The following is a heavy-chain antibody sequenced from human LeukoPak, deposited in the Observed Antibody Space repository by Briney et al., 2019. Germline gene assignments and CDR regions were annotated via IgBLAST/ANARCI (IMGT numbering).Heavy chain of an antibody. D-gene: IGHD3-10*01. CDR1: GYTFTSYA. CDR3: ARDFGYYYGSGSYQPLDY. Sequence: GASVKVSCKASGYTFTSYAMHWVRQAPGQRLEWMGWINAGNGNTKYSQKFQGRVTITRDTSASTAYMELSSLRSEDTAVYYCARDFGYYYGSGSYQPLDYWGQGTLATVSS. CDR2: INAGNGNT. J-gene: IGHJ4*02. V-gene: IGHV1-3*01.